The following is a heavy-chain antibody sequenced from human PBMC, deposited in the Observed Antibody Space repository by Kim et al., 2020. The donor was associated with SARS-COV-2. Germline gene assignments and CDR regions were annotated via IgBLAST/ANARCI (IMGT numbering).Heavy chain of an antibody. J-gene: IGHJ4*02. Sequence: GSTYDADSVKGRFTISRDNSKNTLYLQMNSLRAEDTAVYYCAKDGSARVHWGQGTLVTVSS. D-gene: IGHD3-10*01. CDR2: GST. CDR3: AKDGSARVH. V-gene: IGHV3-23*01.